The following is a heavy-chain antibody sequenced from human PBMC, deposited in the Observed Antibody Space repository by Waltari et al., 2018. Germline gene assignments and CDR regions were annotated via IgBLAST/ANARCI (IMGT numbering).Heavy chain of an antibody. D-gene: IGHD1-26*01. Sequence: EVQLVQSGAEVKKPGESLKISCKDSGNSSIDYWIAWVRQMPGRGLEWMGVIYPGDSDAKYSPSFQGQVTISLDRSINTAYLQWSGLKTSDTAMYYCARRHNVYSGTGEPFFDPWGQGTLVTVSS. V-gene: IGHV5-51*01. J-gene: IGHJ5*02. CDR1: GNSSIDYW. CDR3: ARRHNVYSGTGEPFFDP. CDR2: IYPGDSDA.